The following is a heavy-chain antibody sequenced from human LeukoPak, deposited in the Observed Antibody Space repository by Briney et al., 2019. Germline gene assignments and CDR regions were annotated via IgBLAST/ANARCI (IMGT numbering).Heavy chain of an antibody. V-gene: IGHV3-23*01. J-gene: IGHJ4*02. CDR2: FDGNGPNT. D-gene: IGHD2-8*02. CDR3: AKPRTTGLGWAQFDY. CDR1: GFTFSSFA. Sequence: GGSLRLSCAASGFTFSSFAMTWVRQAPGKGLEWVSGFDGNGPNTYYADSVKGRWTISRDNSRNTLYLEMSSLRPEDTAIYYCAKPRTTGLGWAQFDYWGQGSLVTVSS.